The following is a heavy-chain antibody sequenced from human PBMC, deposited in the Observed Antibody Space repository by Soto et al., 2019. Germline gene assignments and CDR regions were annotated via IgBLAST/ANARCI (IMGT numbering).Heavy chain of an antibody. CDR3: ARYKSNYYYGMDV. CDR2: IYYSGIT. V-gene: IGHV4-59*01. CDR1: GGSISSYY. D-gene: IGHD1-20*01. J-gene: IGHJ6*02. Sequence: SETLSLTCTVSGGSISSYYWSWIRQPPGEGLEWIGYIYYSGITNYNPSLKSRVNISVDTSKNQFFLKLSSVTAADTAVYYCARYKSNYYYGMDVWGQGTTVTVS.